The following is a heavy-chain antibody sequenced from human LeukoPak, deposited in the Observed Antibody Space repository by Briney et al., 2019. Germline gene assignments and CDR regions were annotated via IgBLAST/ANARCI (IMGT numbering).Heavy chain of an antibody. J-gene: IGHJ3*02. CDR3: ARAVYGFDAFDI. CDR2: IASNGGSE. V-gene: IGHV3-30*03. Sequence: PGGSLRLSCAASGFTFTTYGLHWVRQAPGKGLEWVAAIASNGGSEYYADSVKGRFTISRDNAKNSLYLQMNSLRAEDTAVYYCARAVYGFDAFDIWGQGTMVTVSS. CDR1: GFTFTTYG. D-gene: IGHD4-17*01.